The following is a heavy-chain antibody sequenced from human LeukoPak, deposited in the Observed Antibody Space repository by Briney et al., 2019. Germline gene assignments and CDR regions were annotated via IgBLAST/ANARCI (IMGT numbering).Heavy chain of an antibody. CDR1: GDTLSKFS. Sequence: ASVKVSCKVSGDTLSKFSMHWVRQARGKGLEWIGGFDPEDGETIYAQKFQGRVTMNEDTSTDTAYMELRSLRSDDTAVYYCSTDLLARGITSFEPWGQGTLVTVSS. CDR2: FDPEDGET. J-gene: IGHJ5*02. V-gene: IGHV1-24*01. CDR3: STDLLARGITSFEP. D-gene: IGHD3-16*01.